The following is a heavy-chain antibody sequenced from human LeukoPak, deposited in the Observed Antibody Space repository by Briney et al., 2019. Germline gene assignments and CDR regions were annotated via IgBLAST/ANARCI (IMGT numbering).Heavy chain of an antibody. V-gene: IGHV4-59*01. J-gene: IGHJ4*02. Sequence: SETLSLTCTVSGGSISSYYWSWIRQPPGKGLEWIGYIYYSGSTNYNPSLKSRVTISVDTSKNQFSLKLSSVTAADTAVYYCARVERQLGAAFDYWGQGTLVTVSS. CDR1: GGSISSYY. CDR2: IYYSGST. CDR3: ARVERQLGAAFDY. D-gene: IGHD1-1*01.